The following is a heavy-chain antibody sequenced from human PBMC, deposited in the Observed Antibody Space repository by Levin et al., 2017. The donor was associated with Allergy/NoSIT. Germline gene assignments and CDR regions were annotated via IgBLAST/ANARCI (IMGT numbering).Heavy chain of an antibody. CDR2: IRNKASSSTT. V-gene: IGHV3-72*01. J-gene: IGHJ4*02. CDR1: GFTFSDHY. Sequence: SCAASGFTFSDHYMDWVRQAPGKGLEWVGRIRNKASSSTTDYAASVRGRFTISRDDSKNSVYLQMNSLKTEHTAVSSGVLVQSGGYYFYWGQGPLVTVSS. D-gene: IGHD3-22*01. CDR3: VLVQSGGYYFY.